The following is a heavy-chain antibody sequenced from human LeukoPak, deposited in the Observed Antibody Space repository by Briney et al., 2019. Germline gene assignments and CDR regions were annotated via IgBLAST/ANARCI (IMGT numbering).Heavy chain of an antibody. V-gene: IGHV4-34*01. J-gene: IGHJ6*03. Sequence: SETLSLTCAVYGGSFSGYYWSWIRQPPGKGLEWIGEINHSGSTNYNPSLKSRVTISVDTSKNQFSLKLSSVTAADTAVYYCARGPGSGSYYLYYYYYMDVWGKGTTVTVSS. CDR2: INHSGST. CDR1: GGSFSGYY. CDR3: ARGPGSGSYYLYYYYYMDV. D-gene: IGHD3-10*01.